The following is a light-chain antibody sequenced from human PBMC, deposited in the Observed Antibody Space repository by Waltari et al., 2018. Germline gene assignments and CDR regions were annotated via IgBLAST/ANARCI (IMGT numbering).Light chain of an antibody. CDR3: QQYNSSPWT. J-gene: IGKJ1*01. Sequence: DIQMTQSPSTLSASVGDRVSITCRASQSIRSWLAWYQHKPGKSPKVRIYKASSLESGVPSRFSGSGSGTDFTLTISSQQPDDFAPYYCQQYNSSPWTFVHGTKVEIK. CDR1: QSIRSW. CDR2: KAS. V-gene: IGKV1-5*03.